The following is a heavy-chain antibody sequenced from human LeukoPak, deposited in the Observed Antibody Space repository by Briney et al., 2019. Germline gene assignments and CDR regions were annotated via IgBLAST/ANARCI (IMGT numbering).Heavy chain of an antibody. J-gene: IGHJ3*02. V-gene: IGHV1-8*01. CDR3: AVQDGYDSDAFDI. D-gene: IGHD5-24*01. Sequence: ASVKVSCKASGYTFTSYDINWVRQATGQGLEWMGWMNPNSGNTGYAQKFQGRVTMTRNTSISTAYMELSRLRSDDTAVYYCAVQDGYDSDAFDIWGQGTMVTVSS. CDR1: GYTFTSYD. CDR2: MNPNSGNT.